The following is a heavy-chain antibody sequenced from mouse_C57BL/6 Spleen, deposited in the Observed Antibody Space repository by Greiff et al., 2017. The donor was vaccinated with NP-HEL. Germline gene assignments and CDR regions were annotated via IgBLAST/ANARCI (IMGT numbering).Heavy chain of an antibody. V-gene: IGHV1-82*01. J-gene: IGHJ4*01. CDR1: GYAFSSSW. CDR3: ARYHQTYYMDY. D-gene: IGHD2-10*01. CDR2: IYPGDGDT. Sequence: VQLQQSGPELVKPGASVKISCKASGYAFSSSWMNWVKPRPGKGLEWIGRIYPGDGDTNYNGKFKGKATLTADKSSSTAYMQLSSLTSEDSAVYFCARYHQTYYMDYWGQGTSVTVSS.